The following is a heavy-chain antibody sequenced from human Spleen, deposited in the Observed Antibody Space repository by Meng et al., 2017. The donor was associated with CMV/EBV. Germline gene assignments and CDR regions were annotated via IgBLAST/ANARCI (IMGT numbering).Heavy chain of an antibody. Sequence: TFSSYAMSWVRQAPGKGLEWIGSIYYSGSTYYNPSLKSRVTISVDTSKNQFSLRLTSVTAADTAVYYCARDRDPSALSRYYYYGLDVWGQGTTVTVSS. CDR1: TFSSYA. CDR2: IYYSGST. CDR3: ARDRDPSALSRYYYYGLDV. D-gene: IGHD6-6*01. J-gene: IGHJ6*02. V-gene: IGHV4-39*07.